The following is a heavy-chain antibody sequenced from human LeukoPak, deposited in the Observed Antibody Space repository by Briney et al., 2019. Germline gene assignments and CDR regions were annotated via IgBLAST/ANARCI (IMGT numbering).Heavy chain of an antibody. Sequence: PSETLSLTCTVSGGSISSYYWSWIRQPPGKGLEWIGYIYYSGSTNYNPSLKSRVTILVDTSKNQFSLKLSSVTAADTAVYYCARGLLDGYTHPAAFDIWGQGTMVTVSS. CDR2: IYYSGST. J-gene: IGHJ3*02. D-gene: IGHD5-24*01. V-gene: IGHV4-59*01. CDR1: GGSISSYY. CDR3: ARGLLDGYTHPAAFDI.